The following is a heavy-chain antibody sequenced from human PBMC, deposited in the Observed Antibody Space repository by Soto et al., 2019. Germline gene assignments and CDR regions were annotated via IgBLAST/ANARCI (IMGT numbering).Heavy chain of an antibody. D-gene: IGHD1-1*01. CDR2: ISNGGFAT. Sequence: GGSLRLSCAASGFSFSTHAMGWVRQAPGKCLEWVSSISNGGFATFYADSVEGRFTISRDNSKNTLYLQMSSLRAEDTALYYLAKGAANAPRVNDQWGQGTLVTVSS. CDR3: AKGAANAPRVNDQ. J-gene: IGHJ4*02. CDR1: GFSFSTHA. V-gene: IGHV3-23*01.